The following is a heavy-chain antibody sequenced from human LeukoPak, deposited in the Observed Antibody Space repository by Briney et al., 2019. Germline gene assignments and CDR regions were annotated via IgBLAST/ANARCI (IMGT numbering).Heavy chain of an antibody. D-gene: IGHD3-10*01. V-gene: IGHV1-2*02. CDR1: GYTFTGYY. CDR2: INPNNGGT. J-gene: IGHJ4*02. CDR3: ARDPVSGVFDY. Sequence: ASVKVSCTASGYTFTGYYIHWVRQAPGQGLEWMGWINPNNGGTNCAQKFQDRVTMTMDTSINTVYMELSRLRSDDTAVYYCARDPVSGVFDYWGQGALVTVSS.